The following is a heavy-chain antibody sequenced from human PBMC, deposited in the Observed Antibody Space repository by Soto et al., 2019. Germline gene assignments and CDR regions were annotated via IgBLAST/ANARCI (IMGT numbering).Heavy chain of an antibody. J-gene: IGHJ4*02. D-gene: IGHD3-22*01. Sequence: QMQLQESGPGLVKPSETLSLTCTVSGGSISSSSYYWGWIRQPPGQGLEWLGTIYSLGNTYYNPSLKSRVTISVDKSKSQLFLKLSSVTAPDTAVYYCARQIYASSGYYYAYWGQGTLVTVSS. CDR2: IYSLGNT. CDR3: ARQIYASSGYYYAY. V-gene: IGHV4-39*01. CDR1: GGSISSSSYY.